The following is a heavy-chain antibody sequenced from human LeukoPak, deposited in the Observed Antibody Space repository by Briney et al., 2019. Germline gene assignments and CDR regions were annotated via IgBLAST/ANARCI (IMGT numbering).Heavy chain of an antibody. D-gene: IGHD3-16*02. V-gene: IGHV4-59*01. CDR3: ARAVYDYIWGSYRFDY. CDR1: GGSISSYY. CDR2: IYYSGST. Sequence: SETLSLTCTVSGGSISSYYWSWIRQPPGKGLEWIGYIYYSGSTNYNPSLRSRVTISVDTSKNQFALKLSSVTAADTALDYCARAVYDYIWGSYRFDYWGQGTLVTVSS. J-gene: IGHJ4*02.